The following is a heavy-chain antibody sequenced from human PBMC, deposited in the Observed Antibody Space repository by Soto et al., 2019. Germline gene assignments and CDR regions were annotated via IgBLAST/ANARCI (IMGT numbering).Heavy chain of an antibody. CDR1: GGSISSSSYY. CDR3: ARRFGYSYGEYWYFDL. D-gene: IGHD5-18*01. Sequence: QLQLQESGPGLVKPSETLSLTCTVSGGSISSSSYYWGWIRQPPGKGLEWIGSIYYSGSTYYNPSLKSRVTISVDTSKNQFSLKLSSVTAADTAVYYCARRFGYSYGEYWYFDLWGRGTLVTVSS. J-gene: IGHJ2*01. V-gene: IGHV4-39*01. CDR2: IYYSGST.